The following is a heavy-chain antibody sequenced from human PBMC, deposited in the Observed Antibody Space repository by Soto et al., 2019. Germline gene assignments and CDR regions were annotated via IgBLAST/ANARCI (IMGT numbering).Heavy chain of an antibody. D-gene: IGHD3-16*01. V-gene: IGHV4-59*01. CDR1: GGSISTYY. CDR2: VYYRGTT. Sequence: SETLSLTCTVSGGSISTYYWSWIRQPPGKGLEWIGYVYYRGTTNYNPSLKSRATISVDTSKNQFSLKLNSVTAADTAVYYCARAWGYYFDYWGQGTLVTVSS. J-gene: IGHJ4*02. CDR3: ARAWGYYFDY.